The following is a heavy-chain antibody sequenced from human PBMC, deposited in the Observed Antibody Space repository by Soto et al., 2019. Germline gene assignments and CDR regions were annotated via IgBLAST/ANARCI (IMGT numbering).Heavy chain of an antibody. Sequence: PGGSLILSCAASGFTLSDYYMTWVRQTPGKGLEWISYISSTGGTVNYADSVKGRFTISRDNIKNSLFLQMTSLRDEDTAVYYCARDGLDYYGLDVRGQGTTVTVAS. CDR2: ISSTGGTV. V-gene: IGHV3-11*01. CDR3: ARDGLDYYGLDV. CDR1: GFTLSDYY. J-gene: IGHJ6*02.